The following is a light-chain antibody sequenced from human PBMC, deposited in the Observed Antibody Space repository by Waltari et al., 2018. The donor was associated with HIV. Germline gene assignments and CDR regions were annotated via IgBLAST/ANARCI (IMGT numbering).Light chain of an antibody. CDR3: SSFTTSNSLL. CDR2: EVS. CDR1: SSDIGAYDF. J-gene: IGLJ2*01. V-gene: IGLV2-14*01. Sequence: QSALTQPASVSGSPGQSITVSCTGTSSDIGAYDFVSWYPQTPGTAPKLVIYEVSNRPSGISYRFSGSKSGNTASLTISGLQTEDEADYYCSSFTTSNSLLFGGGTKVTVL.